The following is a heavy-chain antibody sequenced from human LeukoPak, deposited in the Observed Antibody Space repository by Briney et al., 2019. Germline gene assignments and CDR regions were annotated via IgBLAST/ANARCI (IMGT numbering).Heavy chain of an antibody. V-gene: IGHV3-74*01. J-gene: IGHJ4*02. Sequence: GGSLRLSCAASGFTFSSYWMHWVRQVPGKGLVWVSRISSDGSSTSYADSVKGRFTITRDNVKNTLYLQMDSLRAEDTAVYYCAREHDSSGYYLDYFDYWGQGSLVTVSS. CDR1: GFTFSSYW. CDR3: AREHDSSGYYLDYFDY. D-gene: IGHD3-22*01. CDR2: ISSDGSST.